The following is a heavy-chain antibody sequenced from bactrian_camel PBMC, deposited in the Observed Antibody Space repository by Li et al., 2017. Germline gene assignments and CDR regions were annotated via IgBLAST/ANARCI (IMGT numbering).Heavy chain of an antibody. CDR2: RNLGNGIQ. CDR3: AASNNGDRCDFVY. J-gene: IGHJ6*01. D-gene: IGHD7*01. Sequence: VESGGGSVQAGGSLRLSCVASGYWNCMAWFRQAPGKEREGVAARNLGNGIQRYADSVKGRVTISLDRDNNKLYLEMNNLKPEDTAKYYCAASNNGDRCDFVYWGQGTQVTVS. V-gene: IGHV3S25*01. CDR1: GYWNC.